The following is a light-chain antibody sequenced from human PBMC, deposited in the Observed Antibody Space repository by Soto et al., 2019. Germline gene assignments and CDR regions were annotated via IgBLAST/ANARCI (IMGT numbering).Light chain of an antibody. Sequence: QSVLTXPPSXXXXXXQRVTISCTGSXXXXGAGYDVHWYQQLPGTAPKLLIYGNSNRPSGVPDRFSGSKSGTSASLAITGLQAEDEADYYCQSYDSSLSGSHVVFGGGTKLTVL. CDR1: XXXXGAGYD. V-gene: IGLV1-40*01. CDR3: QSYDSSLSGSHVV. CDR2: GNS. J-gene: IGLJ2*01.